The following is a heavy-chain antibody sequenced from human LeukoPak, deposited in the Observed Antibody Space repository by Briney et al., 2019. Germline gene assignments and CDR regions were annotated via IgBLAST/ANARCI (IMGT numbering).Heavy chain of an antibody. J-gene: IGHJ6*03. Sequence: QPGGSLRLSCAASGFTFNSYEMNWVRQAPGKGLEWVSYISSSSSTIYYADSVKGRSTISRDNAKNSLYLQMNSLRAGDTAVYYCARVSQQWLVRRNYYMDVWGKGTTVTVSS. CDR2: ISSSSSTI. CDR3: ARVSQQWLVRRNYYMDV. V-gene: IGHV3-48*03. CDR1: GFTFNSYE. D-gene: IGHD6-19*01.